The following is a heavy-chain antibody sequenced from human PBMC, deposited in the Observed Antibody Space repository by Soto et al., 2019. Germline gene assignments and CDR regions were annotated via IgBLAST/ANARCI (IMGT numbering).Heavy chain of an antibody. CDR3: AKDLTMVRGVIGPFDY. CDR1: GFTFSSYA. J-gene: IGHJ4*02. D-gene: IGHD3-10*01. V-gene: IGHV3-23*01. Sequence: EVQLLESGGGLVQPGGSLRLSCAASGFTFSSYAMSWVRQAPGKGLEWVSAISGSGGSTYYVDSVKGRFTISRDNSKNTLYLQMNSLRAEDTAVYYCAKDLTMVRGVIGPFDYWGQGTLVTVSS. CDR2: ISGSGGST.